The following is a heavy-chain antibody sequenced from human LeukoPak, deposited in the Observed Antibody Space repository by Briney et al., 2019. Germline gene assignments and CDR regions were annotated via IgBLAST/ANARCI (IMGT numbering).Heavy chain of an antibody. CDR2: ISAYNGST. CDR3: ARDYYDSSGYAEYFQH. CDR1: GYTFTNYG. Sequence: RASVKVSCKASGYTFTNYGISWVRQAPGQGLEWMGWISAYNGSTNYAQKLQGRVTMTTDTSTSTAYMELRSLRSDDTAVYYCARDYYDSSGYAEYFQHWGQGTLVTVSS. J-gene: IGHJ1*01. D-gene: IGHD3-22*01. V-gene: IGHV1-18*01.